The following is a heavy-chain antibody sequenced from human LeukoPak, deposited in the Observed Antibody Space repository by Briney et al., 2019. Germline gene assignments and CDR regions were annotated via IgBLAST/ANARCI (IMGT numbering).Heavy chain of an antibody. CDR3: AKWKYSNSGIDDY. CDR1: GFTFSSYA. D-gene: IGHD6-6*01. Sequence: GGSLRLSCAASGFTFSSYAMSWVRQVPGKGLEWVSVISGSGDNTYYADSEKGRFTISRDNSKNMLYLQMNSLRAEDTAVYYCAKWKYSNSGIDDYWGQGTLVTVSS. J-gene: IGHJ4*02. V-gene: IGHV3-23*01. CDR2: ISGSGDNT.